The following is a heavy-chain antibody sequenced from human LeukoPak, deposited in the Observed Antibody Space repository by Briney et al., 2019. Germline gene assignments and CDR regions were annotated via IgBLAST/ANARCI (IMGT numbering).Heavy chain of an antibody. V-gene: IGHV4-30-2*01. CDR3: ARGGDVGHSYGFDY. CDR1: GGSISSGGYS. Sequence: SETLSLTCAVSGGSISSGGYSWSWIRQPPGEGLEWIGYIYHSGSTYYNPSLKSRVTISVDRSKNQFSLKLNSVTAADTAVYYCARGGDVGHSYGFDYWGQGTLVTVSS. CDR2: IYHSGST. D-gene: IGHD5-18*01. J-gene: IGHJ4*02.